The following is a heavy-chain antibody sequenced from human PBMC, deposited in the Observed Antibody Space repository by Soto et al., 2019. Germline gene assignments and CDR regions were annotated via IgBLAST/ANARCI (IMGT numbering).Heavy chain of an antibody. D-gene: IGHD3-22*01. CDR2: IYYSAST. CDR1: GGSVSSGSYY. CDR3: SRDCSYYYDSRGCLCY. J-gene: IGHJ4*02. V-gene: IGHV4-61*01. Sequence: PSETLSLTCTVSGGSVSSGSYYWSWIREPPGQGLEWIGYIYYSASTNYTLSLKIRVTISVYTSKNQLSLKLVSVTATDTAEYDCSRDCSYYYDSRGCLCYWGQGTLVTVSS.